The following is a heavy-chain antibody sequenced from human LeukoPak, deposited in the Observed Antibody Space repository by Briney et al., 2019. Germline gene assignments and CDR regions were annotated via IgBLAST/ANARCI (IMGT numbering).Heavy chain of an antibody. J-gene: IGHJ6*02. V-gene: IGHV4-34*01. CDR2: INHSGST. CDR3: ARDGSSSYYYYGMDV. Sequence: SETLSLTCAVYGGSFSGYYWSWIRQPPGKGLEWIGEINHSGSTNYNPSLKSRVTISVDTSKNQFSLKLSSVTAADTAVYYCARDGSSSYYYYGMDVWGQGTTVTVFS. CDR1: GGSFSGYY. D-gene: IGHD6-13*01.